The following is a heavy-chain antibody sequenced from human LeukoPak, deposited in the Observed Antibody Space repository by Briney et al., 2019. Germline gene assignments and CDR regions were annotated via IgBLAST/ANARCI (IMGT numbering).Heavy chain of an antibody. Sequence: SETLSLTCAVYGGSFSGYYWSWIRQPPGKGLEWIGEINHSGSTNHNPSLKSRVTISVDTSKNQFSLKLSSVTAADTAVYYCARGRPRHQYYFDYWGQGTLVTVSS. CDR3: ARGRPRHQYYFDY. J-gene: IGHJ4*02. V-gene: IGHV4-34*01. CDR2: INHSGST. CDR1: GGSFSGYY.